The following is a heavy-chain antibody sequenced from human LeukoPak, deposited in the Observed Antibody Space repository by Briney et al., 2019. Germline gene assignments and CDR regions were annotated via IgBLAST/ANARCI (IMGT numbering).Heavy chain of an antibody. V-gene: IGHV4-59*01. D-gene: IGHD2-15*01. CDR1: GGSISSYY. Sequence: SETLSLTCTVSGGSISSYYWSWMRQPPGKGLEWIGYIYYSGSTNYNPSLKSRVTIPVDTSKNQFSLKLSSVTAADTAVYYCAGQYCSGGSCQLDYWGQGTLVTVSS. CDR2: IYYSGST. J-gene: IGHJ4*02. CDR3: AGQYCSGGSCQLDY.